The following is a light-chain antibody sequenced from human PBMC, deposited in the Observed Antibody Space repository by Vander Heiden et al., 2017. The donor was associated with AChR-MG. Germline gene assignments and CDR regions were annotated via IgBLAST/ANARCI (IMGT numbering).Light chain of an antibody. CDR2: GAS. J-gene: IGKJ3*01. Sequence: EIVLTQSPGTLSLSPGERATLSCRASQSVSSSYLAWYQQKPGQAPRLLIYGASSRATGIPDRFSGSGSGTDFTLTISRLEPEDFAVYYCQQYGSSSLTFGHGTKVDIK. V-gene: IGKV3-20*01. CDR1: QSVSSSY. CDR3: QQYGSSSLT.